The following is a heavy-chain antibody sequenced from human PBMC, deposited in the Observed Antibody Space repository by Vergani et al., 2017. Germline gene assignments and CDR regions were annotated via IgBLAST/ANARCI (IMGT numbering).Heavy chain of an antibody. V-gene: IGHV3-30*18. CDR1: GFSFSSHA. D-gene: IGHD3-10*01. CDR2: ISNDGSKK. Sequence: QVQLAESGGGRVQPGRSLRLSCAASGFSFSSHAIHWVRQAPGQGLEWVAVISNDGSKKYYADSVKGRFTISRDNSKNTLDLQMNSLRTQDTAVYYCAKAGSVTSGSLQYNFYMDVWGKGTTVTVS. J-gene: IGHJ6*03. CDR3: AKAGSVTSGSLQYNFYMDV.